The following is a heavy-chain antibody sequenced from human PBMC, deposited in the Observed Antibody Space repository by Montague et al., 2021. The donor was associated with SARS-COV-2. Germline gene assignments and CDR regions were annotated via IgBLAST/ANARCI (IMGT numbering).Heavy chain of an antibody. V-gene: IGHV3-7*01. D-gene: IGHD6-19*01. CDR2: IKHDGSEK. CDR1: RFTFSDFW. Sequence: SLRPSCAASRFTFSDFWMNWVRQAPGKGLERVADIKHDGSEKSYVDSVKGRFTISRDNAKNSLYLQMNSLRAEDTAVYYCARGSTGWYAIFGHYGMDVWGQGTTVTVSS. CDR3: ARGSTGWYAIFGHYGMDV. J-gene: IGHJ6*02.